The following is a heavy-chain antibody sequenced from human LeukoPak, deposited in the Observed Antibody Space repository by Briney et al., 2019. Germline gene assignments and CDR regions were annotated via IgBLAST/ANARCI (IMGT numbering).Heavy chain of an antibody. D-gene: IGHD1-26*01. CDR2: ISNDGSNK. CDR3: AKDLGRYRNNFFDY. Sequence: GGSLRLSCAASGFIFSSYAMHWVRQAPGKGLEWVAVISNDGSNKYYADSVKGRFTVSRDNFRNTMYLQMNSLRADDTAVYYCAKDLGRYRNNFFDYWGQGNLVTVSS. J-gene: IGHJ4*02. CDR1: GFIFSSYA. V-gene: IGHV3-30-3*01.